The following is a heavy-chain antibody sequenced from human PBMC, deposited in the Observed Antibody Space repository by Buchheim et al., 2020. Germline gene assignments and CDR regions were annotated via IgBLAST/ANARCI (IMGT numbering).Heavy chain of an antibody. J-gene: IGHJ4*02. V-gene: IGHV3-30*18. CDR3: AKKGPDFWSGYLDY. CDR1: GFSFSSYA. D-gene: IGHD3-3*01. CDR2: ISYDGSNK. Sequence: LHLSESGGGLVQPGGSLRLSCAASGFSFSSYAMSWVRQAPGKGLEWVAVISYDGSNKYYADSVKGRFTISRDNSKNTLYLQMNSLRAKYTAVYYCAKKGPDFWSGYLDYWGQGTL.